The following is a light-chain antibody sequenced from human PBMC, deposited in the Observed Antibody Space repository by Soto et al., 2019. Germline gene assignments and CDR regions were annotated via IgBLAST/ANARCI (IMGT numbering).Light chain of an antibody. CDR3: QQYGSSGT. Sequence: LTQPPYTLSLAPGELAPLSCRASQRLGTKFLAWYQQKAGQAPRLLIYGTSTRATGIPDRFSGSGSGTDFTLTISRLEPEDFAVYYCQQYGSSGTFGQGTKADI. CDR2: GTS. V-gene: IGKV3-20*01. J-gene: IGKJ1*01. CDR1: QRLGTKF.